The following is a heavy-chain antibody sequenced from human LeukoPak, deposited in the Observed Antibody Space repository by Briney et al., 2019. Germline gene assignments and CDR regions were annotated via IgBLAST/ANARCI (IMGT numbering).Heavy chain of an antibody. Sequence: GGSLRLSCAASGFTFSSYGMHWVRQAPGQGLEWVAVIWYDGSNKYYADSVKGRFTISRDNSKNTLYLQMNSLRAEDTAVYYCARVQAAAGQYYYYGMDVWGQGTTVTVSS. CDR3: ARVQAAAGQYYYYGMDV. V-gene: IGHV3-33*01. CDR2: IWYDGSNK. J-gene: IGHJ6*02. CDR1: GFTFSSYG. D-gene: IGHD6-13*01.